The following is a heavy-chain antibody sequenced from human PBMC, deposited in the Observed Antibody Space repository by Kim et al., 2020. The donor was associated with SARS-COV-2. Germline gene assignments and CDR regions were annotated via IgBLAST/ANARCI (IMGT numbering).Heavy chain of an antibody. Sequence: PSLKSRVTISVDTSKNQFSLKLSSVTAADTAVYYCARSIDDSSGYYGFWNWGQGTLVTVSS. V-gene: IGHV4-39*01. D-gene: IGHD3-22*01. J-gene: IGHJ4*02. CDR3: ARSIDDSSGYYGFWN.